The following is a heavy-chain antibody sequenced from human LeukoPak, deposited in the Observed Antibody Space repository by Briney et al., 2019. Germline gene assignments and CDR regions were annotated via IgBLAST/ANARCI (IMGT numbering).Heavy chain of an antibody. J-gene: IGHJ6*03. V-gene: IGHV4-39*01. CDR1: GGSISSTSYY. D-gene: IGHD6-6*01. Sequence: SETLSLTCTVSGGSISSTSYYWGCIRQPPGKGLEWIGSIYYSGSTSYNPSLRSRVTISVDTSKDQFSLKLSSVAAADTAVYYCARTQYSTSPEGYYYYYMDVWGKGTTLTVSS. CDR2: IYYSGST. CDR3: ARTQYSTSPEGYYYYYMDV.